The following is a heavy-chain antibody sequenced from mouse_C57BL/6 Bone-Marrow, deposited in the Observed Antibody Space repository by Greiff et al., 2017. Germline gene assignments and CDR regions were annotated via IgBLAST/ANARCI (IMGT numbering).Heavy chain of an antibody. D-gene: IGHD1-1*01. Sequence: VQLQQSGAELVMPGASVKLSCKASGYTFTSYWMHWVKQRPGQGLEWIGEIDPSDSYTNYNQKFKGKSTLTVDKSSSTAYMQLSSLTSEDSAVYYCAREPTTVVATRTGFAYWGQGTLVTVSA. V-gene: IGHV1-69*01. CDR2: IDPSDSYT. CDR3: AREPTTVVATRTGFAY. J-gene: IGHJ3*01. CDR1: GYTFTSYW.